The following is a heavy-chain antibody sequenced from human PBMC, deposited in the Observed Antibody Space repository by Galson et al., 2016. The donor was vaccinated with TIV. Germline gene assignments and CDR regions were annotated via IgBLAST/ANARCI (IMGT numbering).Heavy chain of an antibody. J-gene: IGHJ3*02. CDR1: GFTFTAYG. CDR3: ARFVDSVMFRDI. D-gene: IGHD5-18*01. Sequence: SLRLSCAASGFTFTAYGMHWVRQTPGKGLEWVAFLHYDGTNKKYADSVKGRFTVSRDSSKSTLYLQMNSLRAEDTAVYYCARFVDSVMFRDIWGQGTMVTVSS. CDR2: LHYDGTNK. V-gene: IGHV3-30*02.